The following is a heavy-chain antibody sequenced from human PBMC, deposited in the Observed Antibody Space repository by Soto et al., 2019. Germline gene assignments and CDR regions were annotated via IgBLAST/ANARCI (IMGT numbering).Heavy chain of an antibody. Sequence: QVQLVQSGAEVKKPGASVKVSCKASGYTFSSHGITWLRQAPGQGLEWMGWISASNGDTNYAQRLQGRVTVTTDTSTTTTYQELRRLSSEDTAVNYCARMVRGYNIGYYYYMDVWGKGTTVTVSS. CDR2: ISASNGDT. J-gene: IGHJ6*03. V-gene: IGHV1-18*01. D-gene: IGHD3-10*01. CDR1: GYTFSSHG. CDR3: ARMVRGYNIGYYYYMDV.